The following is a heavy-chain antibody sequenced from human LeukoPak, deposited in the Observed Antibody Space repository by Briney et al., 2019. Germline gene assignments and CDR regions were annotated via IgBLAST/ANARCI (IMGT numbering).Heavy chain of an antibody. J-gene: IGHJ4*02. CDR3: ARGSRGDNIWGSYRPYYFDY. V-gene: IGHV4-4*07. Sequence: SETLSLTCTVSGGSISSYYWSWIRQPAGKGLEGIGRIYTSGSTNYNPSLKSRVTMSVDTSKNQFSLKLSSVTAADTAVYYCARGSRGDNIWGSYRPYYFDYWGQGTLVTVSS. CDR2: IYTSGST. CDR1: GGSISSYY. D-gene: IGHD3-16*02.